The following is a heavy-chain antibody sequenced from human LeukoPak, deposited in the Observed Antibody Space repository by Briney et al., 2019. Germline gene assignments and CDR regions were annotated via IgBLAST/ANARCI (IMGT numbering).Heavy chain of an antibody. D-gene: IGHD6-19*01. J-gene: IGHJ4*02. CDR3: ARGVAGGHFDD. Sequence: SETLSLTCAVYGGSFSGYYRSWIRQPPGKGLEWIGEINHSGSTNYNPSLKSRVTISVDTSKNHFSLKLSSVTAADTAVYYCARGVAGGHFDDWGQGTLVTVSS. CDR2: INHSGST. CDR1: GGSFSGYY. V-gene: IGHV4-34*01.